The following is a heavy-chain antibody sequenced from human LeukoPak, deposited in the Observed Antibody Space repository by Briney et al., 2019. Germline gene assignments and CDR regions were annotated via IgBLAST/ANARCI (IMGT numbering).Heavy chain of an antibody. J-gene: IGHJ4*02. CDR3: SRDGEHGYNDIDF. V-gene: IGHV3-7*01. D-gene: IGHD5-24*01. CDR2: IKQDGSEK. Sequence: GGSLRLSCEASGFTFSSYWMSWVRQAPGKGPEWLANIKQDGSEKYYVDSVKGRFTISRDNSENTLYLQMNSLRAEDTALYYCSRDGEHGYNDIDFWGQGTQVTVSS. CDR1: GFTFSSYW.